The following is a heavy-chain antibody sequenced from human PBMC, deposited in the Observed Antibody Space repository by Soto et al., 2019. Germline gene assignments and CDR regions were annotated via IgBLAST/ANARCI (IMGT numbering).Heavy chain of an antibody. Sequence: EVQLVESGGGLVKPGGSLRLSCVVSGFTFSSYSMNWVRQAPGKGLEWVSSISSSSIYTYYADSVKGRFTISRDYAKNSVYLQMNSLRAEDTAVYYCARDFKESQYYYYCMDVWGKGTTVTVSS. V-gene: IGHV3-21*06. D-gene: IGHD3-10*01. CDR2: ISSSSIYT. CDR3: ARDFKESQYYYYCMDV. J-gene: IGHJ6*03. CDR1: GFTFSSYS.